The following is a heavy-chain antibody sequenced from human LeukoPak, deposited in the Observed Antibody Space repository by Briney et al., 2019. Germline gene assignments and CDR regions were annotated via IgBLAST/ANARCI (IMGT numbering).Heavy chain of an antibody. CDR2: IYYSGST. Sequence: SETLSLTCTVSGGSISSYYWSWIRQPPGKGLEWIGYIYYSGSTNYTPSLKSRVTISVDTSKNQFSLKLSSVTAADTAVYYCARALPNLGYCSGGSCYYFYGMDVWGQGTTVTVSS. CDR1: GGSISSYY. D-gene: IGHD2-15*01. J-gene: IGHJ6*02. CDR3: ARALPNLGYCSGGSCYYFYGMDV. V-gene: IGHV4-59*01.